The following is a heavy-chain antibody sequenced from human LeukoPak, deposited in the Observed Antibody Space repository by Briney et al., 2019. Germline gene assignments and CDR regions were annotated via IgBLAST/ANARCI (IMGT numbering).Heavy chain of an antibody. Sequence: SETLSVTCAVSGASISSNNWWNWVRQPPGKGLEWIGEIYHSGSTNYNPSLKSRVTISVDKSTNQFSLKLNSVTAADTAVYYCARGIGSSAGPLWGRGTLVTVSS. D-gene: IGHD1-26*01. J-gene: IGHJ2*01. V-gene: IGHV4-4*02. CDR2: IYHSGST. CDR1: GASISSNNW. CDR3: ARGIGSSAGPL.